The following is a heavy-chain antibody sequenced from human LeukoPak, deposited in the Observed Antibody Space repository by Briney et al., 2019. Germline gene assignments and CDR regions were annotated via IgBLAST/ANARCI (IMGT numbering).Heavy chain of an antibody. CDR3: AGITMVRGVIGNWFDP. V-gene: IGHV1-69*04. CDR2: IIPILGIA. D-gene: IGHD3-10*01. Sequence: SSVKVSCKASGCTFSSYAISWVRQAPGHPLEWMGRIIPILGIANYAQKFQGRVTITADKSTSTAYMELSSLRSEDTAVYYCAGITMVRGVIGNWFDPWGQGTLVTVSS. J-gene: IGHJ5*02. CDR1: GCTFSSYA.